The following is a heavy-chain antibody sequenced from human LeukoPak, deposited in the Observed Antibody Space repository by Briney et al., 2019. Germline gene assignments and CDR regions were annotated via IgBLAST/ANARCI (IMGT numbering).Heavy chain of an antibody. CDR1: GGSISSYY. J-gene: IGHJ4*02. V-gene: IGHV4-59*01. CDR2: IYYSGST. CDR3: ARVGDSSGGSAVDY. D-gene: IGHD3-22*01. Sequence: PSETLSLTCTVSGGSISSYYWSWIRQPPGKGLEWVGFIYYSGSTNYNTSLKSRVTISVDTSKNQFSLKLNSVTAADTAVYYCARVGDSSGGSAVDYWGQGTLVTVSS.